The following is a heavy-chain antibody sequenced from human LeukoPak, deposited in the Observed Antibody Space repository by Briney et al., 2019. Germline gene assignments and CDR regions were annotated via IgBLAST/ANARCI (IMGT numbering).Heavy chain of an antibody. Sequence: ASVKVSCKASGYTFTNYGISWVRQAPGQGLEWMGWISAYNGNTNYAQKLQGRVTMTTDTSTSTAYMELRSLRSDDTAVYYCARVPRIAAAWYARDNWFDPWGQGTLVTVSS. D-gene: IGHD6-13*01. CDR3: ARVPRIAAAWYARDNWFDP. V-gene: IGHV1-18*01. J-gene: IGHJ5*02. CDR1: GYTFTNYG. CDR2: ISAYNGNT.